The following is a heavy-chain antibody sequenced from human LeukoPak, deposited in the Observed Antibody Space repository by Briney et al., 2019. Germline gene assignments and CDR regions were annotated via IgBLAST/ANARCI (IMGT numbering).Heavy chain of an antibody. D-gene: IGHD2-21*02. V-gene: IGHV1-2*02. CDR3: AGSPYCGGDCYSKGLDY. CDR1: GYTFTGYY. Sequence: ASVKVSCKASGYTFTGYYMHWVRQAPGQGLEWMGWINPNSGGTNYAQKFQGRVTMTRDTSISTAYMELSSLRSEDTAVYYCAGSPYCGGDCYSKGLDYWGQGTLVTVSS. CDR2: INPNSGGT. J-gene: IGHJ4*02.